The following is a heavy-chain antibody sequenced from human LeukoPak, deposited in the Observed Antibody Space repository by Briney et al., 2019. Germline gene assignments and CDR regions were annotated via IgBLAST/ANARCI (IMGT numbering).Heavy chain of an antibody. Sequence: GGSLRLSRAASGLPVNSNYMLCVPQAPGRGLEWGSVIYSVGSTYYAASVKGRFTMSRDNSKNTLYLQMNSLRAEDTAVYYCARDPYGYNQRWLVRGLVYGGQGTLVTVSS. V-gene: IGHV3-53*01. D-gene: IGHD6-19*01. J-gene: IGHJ4*02. CDR3: ARDPYGYNQRWLVRGLVY. CDR2: IYSVGST. CDR1: GLPVNSNY.